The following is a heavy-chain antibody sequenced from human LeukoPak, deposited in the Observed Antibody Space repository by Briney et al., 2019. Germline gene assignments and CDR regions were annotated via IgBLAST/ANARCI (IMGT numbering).Heavy chain of an antibody. CDR2: ISYDGSNK. J-gene: IGHJ4*02. CDR3: ARDLRRYCSSTSCYVLDY. D-gene: IGHD2-2*01. CDR1: EFTFSSYA. Sequence: GGSLRLSCAASEFTFSSYAMHWVRQAPGKGLEWVAVISYDGSNKYYADSVKGRFTISRDNSKNTLYLQMNSLRAEDTAVYYCARDLRRYCSSTSCYVLDYWGQGTLVTVSS. V-gene: IGHV3-30-3*01.